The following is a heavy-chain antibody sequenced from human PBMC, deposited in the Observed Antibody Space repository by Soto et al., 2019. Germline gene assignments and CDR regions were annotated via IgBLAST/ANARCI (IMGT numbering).Heavy chain of an antibody. V-gene: IGHV3-30*03. J-gene: IGHJ2*01. CDR3: GNHRPLPSFPAPRSSDL. CDR2: ISYDGSGK. CDR1: GFTFNTYG. Sequence: PGGSLRLSCAASGFTFNTYGMHWVRQAPGKGLEWVAFISYDGSGKYYADSVKGRFTISRDNSKNTLYVQMNSLRTEDTAVYYCGNHRPLPSFPAPRSSDL.